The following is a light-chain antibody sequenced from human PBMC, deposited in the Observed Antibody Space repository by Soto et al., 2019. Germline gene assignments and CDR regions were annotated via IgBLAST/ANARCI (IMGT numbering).Light chain of an antibody. Sequence: NFMLTQPHSVSESPGKTVTISCTGSSGSIASNYVQWYQQRPGSAPTTVIYADNQRPSGVPDRFSGSIDSSSNSASLTISGLKTEDEADYYCQSYDSSNQGVFGGGTKLTV. CDR3: QSYDSSNQGV. CDR1: SGSIASNY. V-gene: IGLV6-57*02. J-gene: IGLJ2*01. CDR2: ADN.